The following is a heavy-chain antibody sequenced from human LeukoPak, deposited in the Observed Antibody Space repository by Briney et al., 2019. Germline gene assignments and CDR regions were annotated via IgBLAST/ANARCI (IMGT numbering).Heavy chain of an antibody. D-gene: IGHD6-13*01. J-gene: IGHJ4*02. Sequence: ASVKVSCKASGYTFTRYDINWVRQAAGQGREWMGWMNPNSGNTGYAQKFQGRVTMTRNTSINTAYMELSSLRSEDTAVYYCARGQRFRGVAAAGGYWGQGTLVTVSS. CDR3: ARGQRFRGVAAAGGY. V-gene: IGHV1-8*01. CDR1: GYTFTRYD. CDR2: MNPNSGNT.